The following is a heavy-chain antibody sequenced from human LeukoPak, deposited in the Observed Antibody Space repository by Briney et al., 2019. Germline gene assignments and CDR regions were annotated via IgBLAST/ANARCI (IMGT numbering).Heavy chain of an antibody. Sequence: PSETLSLTCTVSGYSISSGYYWGWIRQPPGKGLEWIGSIYHSGSTYYNPSLKSRVTISVDTSKNQFSLKLSSVTAADTAVYYCARDGAGAYCGGDCFDYWGQGTLVTVSS. J-gene: IGHJ4*02. CDR2: IYHSGST. CDR1: GYSISSGYY. V-gene: IGHV4-38-2*02. CDR3: ARDGAGAYCGGDCFDY. D-gene: IGHD2-21*01.